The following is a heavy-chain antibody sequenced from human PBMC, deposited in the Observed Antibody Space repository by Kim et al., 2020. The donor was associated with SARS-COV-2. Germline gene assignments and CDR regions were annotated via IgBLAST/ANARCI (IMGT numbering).Heavy chain of an antibody. D-gene: IGHD6-13*01. J-gene: IGHJ5*02. CDR2: IIPIFGTA. V-gene: IGHV1-69*13. Sequence: SVKVSRKASGDTFSSYAISWVRQAPGQGLEWMGGIIPIFGTANYAQKFQGRVTITADESTSTAYMELSSLRSEDTAVYYCARGGSSSWYKYNWFDPWGQGTLVTVSS. CDR1: GDTFSSYA. CDR3: ARGGSSSWYKYNWFDP.